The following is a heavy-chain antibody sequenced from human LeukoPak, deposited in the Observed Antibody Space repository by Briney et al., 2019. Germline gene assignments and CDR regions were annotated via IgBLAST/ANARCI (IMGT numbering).Heavy chain of an antibody. V-gene: IGHV3-48*03. CDR1: GFMFSTYE. D-gene: IGHD3-10*01. Sequence: GGSLRLSCAASGFMFSTYEMNWVRQAPGKGLEWLSYISYNGRSIYYADSVKGRFTISRDNAKNSLYLQMNSLRAEDTAVYYCARGFGGRDYYYYMDVWGKGTTVTVSS. J-gene: IGHJ6*03. CDR3: ARGFGGRDYYYYMDV. CDR2: ISYNGRSI.